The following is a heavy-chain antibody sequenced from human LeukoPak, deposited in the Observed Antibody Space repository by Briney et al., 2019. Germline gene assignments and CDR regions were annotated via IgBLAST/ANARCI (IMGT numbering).Heavy chain of an antibody. J-gene: IGHJ6*03. Sequence: SETLSLTCTVSGGSTSSYYWSWIRQPPGKGLEWIGYIYCSGSTNYNPSLKSRVTISVDTSKNQFSLKLSSVTAADTAVYYCARGRFLEWVDMDVWGKGTTVTVSS. V-gene: IGHV4-59*01. CDR1: GGSTSSYY. CDR3: ARGRFLEWVDMDV. D-gene: IGHD3-3*01. CDR2: IYCSGST.